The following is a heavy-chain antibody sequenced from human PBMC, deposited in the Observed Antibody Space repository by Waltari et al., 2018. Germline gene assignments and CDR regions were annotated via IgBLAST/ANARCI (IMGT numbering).Heavy chain of an antibody. CDR1: GFSLSTSGVG. CDR3: AHRLPTYYYGSGSYLGDWFDP. D-gene: IGHD3-10*01. J-gene: IGHJ5*02. Sequence: QITLKESGPTLVKPTQTLTLTCTFSGFSLSTSGVGVGWTRQPPGKALEWLALIYWNDDKRYSPSLKSRLTITKDTSKNQVVLTMTNMDPVDTATYYCAHRLPTYYYGSGSYLGDWFDPWGQGTLVTVSS. CDR2: IYWNDDK. V-gene: IGHV2-5*01.